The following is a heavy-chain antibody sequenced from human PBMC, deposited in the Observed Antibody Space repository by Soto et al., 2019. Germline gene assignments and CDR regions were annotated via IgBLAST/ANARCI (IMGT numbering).Heavy chain of an antibody. CDR2: TYYRYKWKN. Sequence: QTLSLTCVISGDSVSSNRSAWNWVRQSPSRGLEWLGRTYYRYKWKNDYAVSVNSLITITPDTSKNQLSLQLNSVTPEDTAVYYFVIGVDSSFDYWGQGTLVTVSS. CDR1: GDSVSSNRSA. V-gene: IGHV6-1*01. D-gene: IGHD6-13*01. CDR3: VIGVDSSFDY. J-gene: IGHJ4*02.